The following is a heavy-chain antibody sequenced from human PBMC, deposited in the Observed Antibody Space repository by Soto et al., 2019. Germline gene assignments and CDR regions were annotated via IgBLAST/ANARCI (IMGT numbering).Heavy chain of an antibody. CDR2: INPSSGST. CDR1: GYPFTSYY. V-gene: IGHV1-46*01. CDR3: ARDQRITIFGVVIHDYYYYGMDV. J-gene: IGHJ6*02. D-gene: IGHD3-3*01. Sequence: ASVKVSCKASGYPFTSYYVHWVRQAPGQGLEWMGVINPSSGSTSYAQKFQGRVTITRDTSASTAYMELSSLRSEDTAVYYCARDQRITIFGVVIHDYYYYGMDVWGQGTTVTVSS.